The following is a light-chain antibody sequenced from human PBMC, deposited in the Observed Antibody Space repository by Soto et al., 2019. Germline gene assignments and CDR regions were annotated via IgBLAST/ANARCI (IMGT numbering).Light chain of an antibody. CDR3: QKYDRAPRT. CDR2: AAS. V-gene: IGKV1-27*01. CDR1: HAISNY. Sequence: DIQMTQSPPSLSASVGDRVTITCRASHAISNYLDWYQQKPGKVPELLIYAASTLQSGVPSRFSGSGSGTDFTLTISSLQPEDVATYYCQKYDRAPRTFGQGTKVEIK. J-gene: IGKJ1*01.